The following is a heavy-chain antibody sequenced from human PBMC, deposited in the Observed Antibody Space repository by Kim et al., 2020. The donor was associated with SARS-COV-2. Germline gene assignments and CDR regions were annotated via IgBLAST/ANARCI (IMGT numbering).Heavy chain of an antibody. CDR1: GGSISSYY. CDR3: ARFYYYDSSFAFDI. CDR2: IYYSGST. Sequence: SETLSLTCTVSGGSISSYYWSWIRQPPGKGLEWIGYIYYSGSTNYNPSLKSRVTISVDTSKNQFSLKLSSVTAADTAVYYCARFYYYDSSFAFDIWGQGTMVTVSS. J-gene: IGHJ3*02. D-gene: IGHD3-22*01. V-gene: IGHV4-59*13.